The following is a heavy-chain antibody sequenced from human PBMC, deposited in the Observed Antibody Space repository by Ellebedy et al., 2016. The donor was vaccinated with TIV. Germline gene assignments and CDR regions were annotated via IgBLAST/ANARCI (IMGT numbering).Heavy chain of an antibody. CDR1: GGPLRNYA. CDR3: ARVGWGYSGGEDN. J-gene: IGHJ4*02. D-gene: IGHD2-21*01. V-gene: IGHV1-69*05. CDR2: IMAMFGTA. Sequence: ASVKVSCKASGGPLRNYAISWVRQAPGQGLEWMGGIMAMFGTAHYAQNLQGRVSMTTDTSTRTAYMELRSLRYDDTAVYYCARVGWGYSGGEDNWGQGTLVTVSS.